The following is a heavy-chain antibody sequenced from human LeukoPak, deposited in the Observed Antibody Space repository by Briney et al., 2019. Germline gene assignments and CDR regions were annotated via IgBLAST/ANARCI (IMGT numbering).Heavy chain of an antibody. CDR3: ARGGISMVRGDPFFDY. J-gene: IGHJ4*02. CDR2: IYTSGNT. Sequence: SETLSLTCTVHVYSISSGSYYSSWIRRPAGKGLEWIGRIYTSGNTNYNPTLKSRVTISVDTSKNQFSLELSSVTAADTAVYYCARGGISMVRGDPFFDYWGQGTLVTVSS. V-gene: IGHV4-61*02. D-gene: IGHD3-10*01. CDR1: VYSISSGSYY.